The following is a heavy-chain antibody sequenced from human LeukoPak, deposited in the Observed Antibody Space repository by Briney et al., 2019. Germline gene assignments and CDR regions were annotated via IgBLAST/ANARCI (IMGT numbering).Heavy chain of an antibody. CDR3: ARDRQWLVDY. CDR2: ISSSSSTI. V-gene: IGHV3-48*01. Sequence: PGGSLRLSCAASGFTFSSYSMNWVRQAPGKGLEWVSYISSSSSTIYYADSVKGRFTISRDNAKNSLYLQMNSLRAEDTAVYYCARDRQWLVDYWGQGTLVTVSS. J-gene: IGHJ4*02. CDR1: GFTFSSYS. D-gene: IGHD6-19*01.